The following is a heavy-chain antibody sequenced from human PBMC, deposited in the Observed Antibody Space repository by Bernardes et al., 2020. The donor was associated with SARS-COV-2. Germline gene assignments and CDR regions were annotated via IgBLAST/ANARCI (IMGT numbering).Heavy chain of an antibody. V-gene: IGHV5-51*01. CDR1: GYSFTTNW. CDR3: ARTPASDWLDP. Sequence: GASLKISCKASGYSFTTNWIGWVRQMPGKGLEWMGIIYPGDSETRYSPSFQGQVTISADKSISTAYLQWSSLKASDTAMYYCARTPASDWLDPWGQGTLVTVSS. CDR2: IYPGDSET. J-gene: IGHJ5*02.